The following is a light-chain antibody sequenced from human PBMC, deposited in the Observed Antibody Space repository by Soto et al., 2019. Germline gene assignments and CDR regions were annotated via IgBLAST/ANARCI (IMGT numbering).Light chain of an antibody. CDR3: SAWDDSLSGYV. Sequence: QSALTQPASASGTPGQRVTISCSGSSSNIGSDFVYWYQQVPGTAPKLLIYHNYQRPSGVPDRFSGSKSGTSASLAISDLRSEDEADYYCSAWDDSLSGYVFGAGTKLTVL. CDR2: HNY. V-gene: IGLV1-47*01. CDR1: SSNIGSDF. J-gene: IGLJ1*01.